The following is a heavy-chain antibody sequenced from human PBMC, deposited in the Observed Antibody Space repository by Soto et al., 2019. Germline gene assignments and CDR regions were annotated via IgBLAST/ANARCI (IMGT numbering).Heavy chain of an antibody. CDR1: GGSFSGYD. CDR2: INHSGST. D-gene: IGHD6-6*01. Sequence: SETLSLTCAVYGGSFSGYDWSWIRQPPGKGLEWIGEINHSGSTYNNPSLKSRVTISVDRSKNQFSLKLSSVTAADTAVYYCARDSSIAARPGYWGQGTLVTVSS. J-gene: IGHJ4*02. CDR3: ARDSSIAARPGY. V-gene: IGHV4-34*01.